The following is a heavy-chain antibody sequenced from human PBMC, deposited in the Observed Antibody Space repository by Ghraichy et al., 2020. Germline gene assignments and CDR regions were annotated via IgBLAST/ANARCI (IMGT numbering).Heavy chain of an antibody. V-gene: IGHV3-48*02. CDR1: GFTFSSYS. CDR3: AREPQQLVPFYYYYGMDV. Sequence: GESLNISCAASGFTFSSYSMNWVRQAPGKGLEWVSYISSSSSTIYYADSVKGRFTISRDNAKNSLYLQMNSLRDEDTAVYYCAREPQQLVPFYYYYGMDVWGQGTTVTVSS. D-gene: IGHD6-13*01. J-gene: IGHJ6*02. CDR2: ISSSSSTI.